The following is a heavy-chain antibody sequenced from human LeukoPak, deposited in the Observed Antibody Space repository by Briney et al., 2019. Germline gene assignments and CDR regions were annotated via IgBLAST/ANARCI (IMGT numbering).Heavy chain of an antibody. CDR1: GGSISSSSYY. CDR3: ARAIYCSSTSCYRVYDY. V-gene: IGHV4-39*07. J-gene: IGHJ4*02. Sequence: SETLSLTCTVSGGSISSSSYYWGWIRQPPGKGLEWIGSIYYSGSTYYNPSLKSRVTISVDTSKNQFSLKLSSVTAADTAVYYCARAIYCSSTSCYRVYDYWGQGTLVTVSS. CDR2: IYYSGST. D-gene: IGHD2-2*01.